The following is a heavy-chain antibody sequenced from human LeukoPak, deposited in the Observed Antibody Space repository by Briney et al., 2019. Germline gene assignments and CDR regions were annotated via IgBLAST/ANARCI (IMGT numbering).Heavy chain of an antibody. D-gene: IGHD6-13*01. Sequence: GGSLRLSCAASGFTFSSYGMHWVRQAPGKGLEWVAVIWYDGSNKYYADSVKGRFTISRDNSKNTLYLQMNSLRAEDTAVYYCASQRYSSSWYEGDNWFDPWGQGTLVTVSS. CDR3: ASQRYSSSWYEGDNWFDP. J-gene: IGHJ5*02. V-gene: IGHV3-33*01. CDR2: IWYDGSNK. CDR1: GFTFSSYG.